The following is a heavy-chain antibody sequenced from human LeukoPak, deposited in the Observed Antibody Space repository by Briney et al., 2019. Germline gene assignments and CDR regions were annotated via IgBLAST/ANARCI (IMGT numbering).Heavy chain of an antibody. Sequence: SVKVSCKASGGTFSSYSISWVRQAPGQGLEWMGGIIPIFDTADYAQKFQGRVTITADESTSTAHMELSSLRSEDTAVFYCARISLGAIWGYYYGMDVWGQGTTVTVSS. J-gene: IGHJ6*02. CDR1: GGTFSSYS. CDR2: IIPIFDTA. V-gene: IGHV1-69*13. D-gene: IGHD1-26*01. CDR3: ARISLGAIWGYYYGMDV.